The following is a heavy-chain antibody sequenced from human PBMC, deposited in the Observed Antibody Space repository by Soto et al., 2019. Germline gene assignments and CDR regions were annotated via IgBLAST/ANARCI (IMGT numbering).Heavy chain of an antibody. CDR1: GYTFTSYG. V-gene: IGHV1-18*01. Sequence: ASVKVSCKASGYTFTSYGISWVRQAPGQGLEWMGWISAYNGNTNYAQKLQGRVTMTTDTSTSTAYMELRSLRSDDTAVYYCARPIQGYDSSGYYNFWGQGTLVTVSS. CDR3: ARPIQGYDSSGYYNF. CDR2: ISAYNGNT. D-gene: IGHD3-22*01. J-gene: IGHJ4*02.